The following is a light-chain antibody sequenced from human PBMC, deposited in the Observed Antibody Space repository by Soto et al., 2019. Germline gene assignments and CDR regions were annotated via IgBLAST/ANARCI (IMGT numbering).Light chain of an antibody. CDR2: GAS. CDR3: QQYNNWPPMYT. V-gene: IGKV3-15*01. CDR1: QSVRSN. J-gene: IGKJ2*01. Sequence: EIVMTQSPATLSASPGERATLSCRASQSVRSNLAWYQQKPGQDPRLLIYGASTRATGIPARFSGSGSGTEFTLSIGSLQAEDFEVYYCQQYNNWPPMYTFGQGTKVDIK.